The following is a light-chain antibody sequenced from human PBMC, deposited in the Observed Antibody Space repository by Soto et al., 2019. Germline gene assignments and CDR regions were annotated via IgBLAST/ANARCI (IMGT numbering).Light chain of an antibody. CDR1: QSISSN. CDR3: YRYNAWLLT. V-gene: IGKV3-15*01. CDR2: GAS. Sequence: EIVMTQSPATLSVSPGERATLSCRASQSISSNLAWYQQKFGQAPRLLIYGASTRATGIPARFSGSVSGTEFTLPISSLQSEGVAVSYCYRYNAWLLTFGHGKKVEI. J-gene: IGKJ1*01.